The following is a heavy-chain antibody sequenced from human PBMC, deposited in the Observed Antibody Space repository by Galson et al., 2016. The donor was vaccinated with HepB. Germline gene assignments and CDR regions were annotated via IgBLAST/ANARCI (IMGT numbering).Heavy chain of an antibody. Sequence: SLRLSCAVSGFTFSKNWMSWVRQAPGKGLEWVANIKEDGSDKLYVDAVKGRFTISRDNAKNSLYLQMSSLGVEDTAVYYCVRIGVVIPATKLDYWGQGTLVTVSS. CDR2: IKEDGSDK. J-gene: IGHJ4*02. V-gene: IGHV3-7*01. D-gene: IGHD2-2*01. CDR3: VRIGVVIPATKLDY. CDR1: GFTFSKNW.